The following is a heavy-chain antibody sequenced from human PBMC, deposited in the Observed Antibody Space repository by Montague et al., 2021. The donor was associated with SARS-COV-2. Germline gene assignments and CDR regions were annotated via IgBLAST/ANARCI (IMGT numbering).Heavy chain of an antibody. J-gene: IGHJ3*02. D-gene: IGHD5-18*01. Sequence: TLSLTCTVSGGSISDGGYSWTWIRQHPGKGLEWIGYVYYSGSTLYNPSLKSRITISADTSKNQFSLKLSSVTAADTAVYYCAREGGRIQLWLRGDDAFNIWGQGTLVTVSS. V-gene: IGHV4-31*03. CDR3: AREGGRIQLWLRGDDAFNI. CDR2: VYYSGST. CDR1: GGSISDGGYS.